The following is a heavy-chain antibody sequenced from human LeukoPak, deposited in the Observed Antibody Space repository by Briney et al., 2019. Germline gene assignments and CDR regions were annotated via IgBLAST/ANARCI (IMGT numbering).Heavy chain of an antibody. Sequence: ASVKVSCKASGYTFTSYGISWVRQAPGQGLEWMGWISAYNGNTNYAQKLQGRVTMTTDTSTSTAYMELRSLRSDDTAVYYCARDRPSPYSSSWYYFDYWGQGTLVTVSS. D-gene: IGHD6-13*01. CDR2: ISAYNGNT. V-gene: IGHV1-18*04. CDR1: GYTFTSYG. J-gene: IGHJ4*02. CDR3: ARDRPSPYSSSWYYFDY.